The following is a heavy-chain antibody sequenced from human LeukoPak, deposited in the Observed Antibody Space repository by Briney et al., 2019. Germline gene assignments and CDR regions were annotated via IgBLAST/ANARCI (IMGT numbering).Heavy chain of an antibody. J-gene: IGHJ4*02. CDR1: GYTFTSYY. V-gene: IGHV1-46*01. CDR2: INPSGGGT. CDR3: ARAYGSGSYTLLFFDY. Sequence: ASVTVSCKASGYTFTSYYMHRVRQAPGQGLEWMGIINPSGGGTSYAQKFQGRVTMTRDTSTSTVYMELSSLRSEDTAVYYCARAYGSGSYTLLFFDYWGRGTLVTVSS. D-gene: IGHD3-10*01.